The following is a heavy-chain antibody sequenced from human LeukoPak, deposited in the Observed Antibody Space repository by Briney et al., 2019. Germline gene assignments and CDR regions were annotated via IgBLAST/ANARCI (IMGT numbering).Heavy chain of an antibody. D-gene: IGHD5-24*01. V-gene: IGHV2-5*02. CDR3: AHSRIEEGPWLQCFDY. Sequence: SGPTLVNPTQTLTLTCTFSGFSLSTSGVGVGWIRQPPGKALEWLALIYWDDDKRYSPSLKSRLTITKDTSKNQVVLTMTNMDPVGTATYYCAHSRIEEGPWLQCFDYWGQGTLVTVSS. J-gene: IGHJ4*02. CDR1: GFSLSTSGVG. CDR2: IYWDDDK.